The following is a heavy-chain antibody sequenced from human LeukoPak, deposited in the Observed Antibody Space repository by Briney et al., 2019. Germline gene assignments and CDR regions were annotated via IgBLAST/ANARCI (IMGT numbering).Heavy chain of an antibody. CDR2: INESGDT. CDR3: ARVLGIAVVAGATEDNYFDS. CDR1: GGSFSTHF. V-gene: IGHV4-34*01. D-gene: IGHD2-2*01. Sequence: SETLSLTCGVTGGSFSTHFWAWIRQSPAKGLEWIGEINESGDTDYNPSLKRRAKISIDIPRSQFSLTLTSVTAADTAMYYCARVLGIAVVAGATEDNYFDSWGQGALVTVSS. J-gene: IGHJ4*02.